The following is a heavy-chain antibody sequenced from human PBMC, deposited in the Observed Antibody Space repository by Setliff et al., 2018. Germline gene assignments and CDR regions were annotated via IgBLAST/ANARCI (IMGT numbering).Heavy chain of an antibody. CDR2: IYYSGST. V-gene: IGHV4-61*01. CDR1: GGSVSSGSYY. J-gene: IGHJ6*03. Sequence: SETLSLTCTVSGGSVSSGSYYWSWIRQPPGKGLEWIGYIYYSGSTNYNPSLKSRVTISVDTSKNQFPLKLSSVTAADTAVYYCARGETSSGWYIYYYYYMDVWGKGTTVTVSS. D-gene: IGHD6-19*01. CDR3: ARGETSSGWYIYYYYYMDV.